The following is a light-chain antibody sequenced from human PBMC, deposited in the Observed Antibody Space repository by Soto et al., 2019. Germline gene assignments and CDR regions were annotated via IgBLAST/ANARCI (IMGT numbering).Light chain of an antibody. Sequence: QSALTQPASVSGSPGQSITISCTGTSSDVGGYNYVSWYQQHPGKAPKLMIYDVSNRPSGVSNRFSGSKSGNTASLTISGLQAEDEAYYYRSSYTSSSTLLFGGGTKVTVL. J-gene: IGLJ2*01. CDR1: SSDVGGYNY. V-gene: IGLV2-14*01. CDR2: DVS. CDR3: SSYTSSSTLL.